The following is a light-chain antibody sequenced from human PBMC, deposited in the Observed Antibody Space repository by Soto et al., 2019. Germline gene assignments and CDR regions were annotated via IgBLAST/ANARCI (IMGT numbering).Light chain of an antibody. Sequence: QSVLTQPASVSGSPGQSITISCTGTSSDVGGYNYVSWYQQHPGKDPKLMIYEVSNRPSGVSNRFSGSNSGNTASLTISGLQAEDEAYYYCSSYTSSSTVVFGGGTKLTVL. J-gene: IGLJ2*01. CDR1: SSDVGGYNY. V-gene: IGLV2-14*01. CDR3: SSYTSSSTVV. CDR2: EVS.